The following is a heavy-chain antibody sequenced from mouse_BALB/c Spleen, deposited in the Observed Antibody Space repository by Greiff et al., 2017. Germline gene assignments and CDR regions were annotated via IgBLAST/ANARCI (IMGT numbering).Heavy chain of an antibody. CDR3: ARRVRAMDY. CDR2: ISTYYGDA. CDR1: GYTFTDYA. J-gene: IGHJ4*01. V-gene: IGHV1S137*01. Sequence: QVQLKESGAELVRPGVSVKISCKGSGYTFTDYAMHWVKQSHAKSLEWIGVISTYYGDASYNQKFKGKATMTVDKSSSTAYMELARLTSEDSAIYYCARRVRAMDYWGQGTSVTVSS. D-gene: IGHD2-14*01.